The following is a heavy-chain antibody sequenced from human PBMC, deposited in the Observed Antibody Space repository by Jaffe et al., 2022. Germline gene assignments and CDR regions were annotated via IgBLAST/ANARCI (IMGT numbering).Heavy chain of an antibody. D-gene: IGHD5-18*01. Sequence: QVQLQESGPGLVKPSETLSLTCTVSGGSISSYYWSWIRQPPGKGLEWIGYIYYSGSTNYNPSLKSRVTISVDTSKNQFSLKLSSVTAADTAVYYCARDVDTAMGHFDYWGQGTLVTVSS. CDR2: IYYSGST. CDR3: ARDVDTAMGHFDY. J-gene: IGHJ4*02. V-gene: IGHV4-59*01. CDR1: GGSISSYY.